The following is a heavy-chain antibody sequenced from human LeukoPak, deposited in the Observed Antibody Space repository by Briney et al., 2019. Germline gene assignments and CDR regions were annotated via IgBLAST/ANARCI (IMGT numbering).Heavy chain of an antibody. CDR3: ARDRAYSSGWYAY. J-gene: IGHJ4*02. V-gene: IGHV1-3*01. CDR2: INAGNGNT. D-gene: IGHD6-19*01. CDR1: GYTFTNYA. Sequence: GASVKVSCKASGYTFTNYAMHWVRQGPGQRLEWMGWINAGNGNTKYSQKFQGRVTITRDTSASTAYMELSSLRSEDTAVYYCARDRAYSSGWYAYWGQGTLVTVSS.